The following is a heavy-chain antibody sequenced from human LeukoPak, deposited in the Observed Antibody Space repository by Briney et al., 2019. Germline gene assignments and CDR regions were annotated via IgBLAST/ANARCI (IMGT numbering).Heavy chain of an antibody. D-gene: IGHD3-22*01. CDR1: GFTFDDYA. CDR2: ISGDGGST. V-gene: IGHV3-43*02. J-gene: IGHJ4*02. CDR3: AKVAYYYDSSGHKGDY. Sequence: PGGSLRLSCAASGFTFDDYAMHWVRQAPGKGLEWVSLISGDGGSTYYADSVKGRFTISGDNSKNSLYLQMNSLRTEDTALYYCAKVAYYYDSSGHKGDYWGQGTLVTVSS.